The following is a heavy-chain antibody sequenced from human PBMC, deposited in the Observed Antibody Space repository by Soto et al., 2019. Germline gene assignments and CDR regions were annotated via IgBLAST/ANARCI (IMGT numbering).Heavy chain of an antibody. D-gene: IGHD2-15*01. CDR3: AKEWSAFDY. CDR1: GGSIGNYY. J-gene: IGHJ4*01. Sequence: PSETLSLTCIVSGGSIGNYYWRCIRQPPGKGLEWIGYIHYTGTTRYNPSLKSRVTTSVDVSENQLSLKLASVTAADTAVYYCAKEWSAFDYWGPGILVTVSS. CDR2: IHYTGTT. V-gene: IGHV4-59*01.